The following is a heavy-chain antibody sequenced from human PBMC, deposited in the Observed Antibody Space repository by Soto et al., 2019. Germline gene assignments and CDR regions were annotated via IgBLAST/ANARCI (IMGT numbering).Heavy chain of an antibody. V-gene: IGHV1-46*01. CDR2: INPSGGST. CDR3: ARDKGDFWSGYTYYYYGMDV. Sequence: ASVKVSCKASGYTFTSYYMHWVRQAPGQGLEWMGIINPSGGSTSYAQKFQGRVTMTRDTSTSTVYMELSSLRSEDTAVYYCARDKGDFWSGYTYYYYGMDVWGQGTTVTVSS. D-gene: IGHD3-3*01. J-gene: IGHJ6*02. CDR1: GYTFTSYY.